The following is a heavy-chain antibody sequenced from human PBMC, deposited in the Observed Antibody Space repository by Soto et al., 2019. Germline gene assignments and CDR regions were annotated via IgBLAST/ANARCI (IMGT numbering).Heavy chain of an antibody. CDR3: ARTGGTYYFDH. CDR2: FVPMFSSS. CDR1: GTSFTSYG. D-gene: IGHD1-1*01. V-gene: IGHV1-69*01. Sequence: QVQLVQSGAEVRKPGSSVNVSCKASGTSFTSYGIHWVRQAPGQGLEWMGGFVPMFSSSNYAQKFQGRLTIVADESTNTAYMERSSLRADDSAIYYCARTGGTYYFDHWGQGTLVTVSS. J-gene: IGHJ4*02.